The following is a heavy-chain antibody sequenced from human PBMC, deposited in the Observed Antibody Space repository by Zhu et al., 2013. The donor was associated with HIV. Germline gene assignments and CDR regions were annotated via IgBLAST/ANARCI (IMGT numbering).Heavy chain of an antibody. Sequence: QVQLVQSGAEVKKPGSSVKVSCKASGGTFSSYAISWVRQAPGQGLEWMGGIIPIFGTANYAQKFQGRVTITADESTSTAYMELSSLRSEDTAVYYCARERFWSGYYTGNYYYGMDVWGQGTTVTVSS. CDR2: IIPIFGTA. CDR3: ARERFWSGYYTGNYYYGMDV. J-gene: IGHJ6*02. D-gene: IGHD3-3*01. CDR1: GGTFSSYA. V-gene: IGHV1-69*01.